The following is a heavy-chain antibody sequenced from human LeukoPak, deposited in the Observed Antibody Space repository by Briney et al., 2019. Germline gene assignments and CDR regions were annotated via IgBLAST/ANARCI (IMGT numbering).Heavy chain of an antibody. CDR2: ISSGGDIM. CDR3: ASGPYYYDSSGYYLVRAYDY. V-gene: IGHV3-11*01. CDR1: GLRFSDYY. J-gene: IGHJ4*02. Sequence: GGSLRLSCAASGLRFSDYYVSWIRQAPGKGLQWVSYISSGGDIMHYADSVKGRFTISRDNAKNSLYLQMNSLRAEDTAVYYCASGPYYYDSSGYYLVRAYDYWGQGTLVTVSS. D-gene: IGHD3-22*01.